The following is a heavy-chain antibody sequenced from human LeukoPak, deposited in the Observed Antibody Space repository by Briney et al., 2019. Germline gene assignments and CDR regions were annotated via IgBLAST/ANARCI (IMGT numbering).Heavy chain of an antibody. D-gene: IGHD2-15*01. Sequence: SETLSLTCIVSGYSISSDHVWGWIRQPPGKGLELIGSVFRDGDTYYNPSLKSRVPITVVTSKNIFSLRLSSVTAADPAVYYCARLEGYCSVGSCYPDYWGQGTLVTVSS. J-gene: IGHJ4*03. CDR1: GYSISSDHV. CDR2: VFRDGDT. V-gene: IGHV4-38-2*02. CDR3: ARLEGYCSVGSCYPDY.